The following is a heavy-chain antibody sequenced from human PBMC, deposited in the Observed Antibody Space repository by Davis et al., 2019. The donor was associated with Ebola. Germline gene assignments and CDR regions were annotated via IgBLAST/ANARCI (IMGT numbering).Heavy chain of an antibody. D-gene: IGHD4-17*01. Sequence: SETLSLTCTVSGDSISPYSWSWIRQPPGKGLEWIGNIHYLGNTNYNPSLKSRVTMSVDTSKNQFSLKLSSVTAADTAVYYCARGNYGDYIVLYYYNMDVWGQGTTVTVSS. J-gene: IGHJ6*02. CDR1: GDSISPYS. CDR3: ARGNYGDYIVLYYYNMDV. CDR2: IHYLGNT. V-gene: IGHV4-59*01.